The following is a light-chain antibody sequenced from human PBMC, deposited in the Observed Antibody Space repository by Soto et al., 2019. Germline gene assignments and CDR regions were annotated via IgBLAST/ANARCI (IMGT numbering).Light chain of an antibody. CDR1: NIGSKS. V-gene: IGLV3-21*02. CDR2: DDS. CDR3: ATWDDNVSGPV. Sequence: SYELTQPPSVSVAPGQTARITCGGNNIGSKSVHWYQQKPGQAPVLVVYDDSDRPSGIPERFSGSKSGSSASLAISGLRSEDEADYYCATWDDNVSGPVFGAGTKLTVL. J-gene: IGLJ1*01.